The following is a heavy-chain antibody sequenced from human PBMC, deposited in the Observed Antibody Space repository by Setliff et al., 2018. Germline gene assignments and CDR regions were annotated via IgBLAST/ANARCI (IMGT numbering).Heavy chain of an antibody. CDR3: AKDMGAPSNGMDV. V-gene: IGHV3-43D*04. D-gene: IGHD1-26*01. CDR2: ISWDGIST. Sequence: GGSLRLSCAASGFTFDDYAMHWVRQAPGKGLEWVSLISWDGISTYYADSVKGRFTISRDNNKNSLYLQMNSLRTEDTAFYYCAKDMGAPSNGMDVWGQGTTVTVSS. J-gene: IGHJ6*02. CDR1: GFTFDDYA.